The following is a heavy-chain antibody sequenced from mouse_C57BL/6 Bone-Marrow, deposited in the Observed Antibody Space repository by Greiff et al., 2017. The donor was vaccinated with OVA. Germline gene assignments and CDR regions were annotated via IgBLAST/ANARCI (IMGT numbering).Heavy chain of an antibody. CDR1: GYTFTGYW. V-gene: IGHV1-64*01. J-gene: IGHJ3*01. D-gene: IGHD2-4*01. Sequence: QVQLQQPGAELVKPGASVKLSCKASGYTFTGYWMHWVKQRPGQGLEWIGMIHPNSGSTNYNEKFKSKATLTVDKSSSTAYMQLSSLTSEDSAVYYCAKIYYDYDGFAYWGQGTLVTVSA. CDR2: IHPNSGST. CDR3: AKIYYDYDGFAY.